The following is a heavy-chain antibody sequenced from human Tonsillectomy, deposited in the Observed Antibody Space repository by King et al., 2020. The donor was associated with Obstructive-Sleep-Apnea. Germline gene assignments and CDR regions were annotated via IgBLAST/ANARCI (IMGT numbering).Heavy chain of an antibody. CDR3: ARAAYYYGSTKYFPGRLYYFDY. V-gene: IGHV4-34*01. CDR2: INHSGST. CDR1: GGSFSDYY. J-gene: IGHJ4*02. D-gene: IGHD3-10*01. Sequence: VQLQQWGAGLLKPSETLSLICAVYGGSFSDYYWSWIRQSPGKGLEWIGEINHSGSTNYNPSLKSRVTISVHTSKNQFSLKLSSVTAADTAVYYCARAAYYYGSTKYFPGRLYYFDYWGQGTLVTVSS.